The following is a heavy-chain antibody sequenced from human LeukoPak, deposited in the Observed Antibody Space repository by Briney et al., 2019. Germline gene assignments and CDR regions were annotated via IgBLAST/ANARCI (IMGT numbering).Heavy chain of an antibody. V-gene: IGHV3-21*01. CDR2: ISSSSSYI. J-gene: IGHJ4*02. CDR3: ARDRLRDNWNDDSFDY. Sequence: PGGSLRLSCAASGFTFSSYSMNWVRQAPGKGLEWVSSISSSSSYIYYADSVKGRFTISRDNAKNSLYLQMNSLRAEDTAVYYCARDRLRDNWNDDSFDYWAREPWSPSPQ. D-gene: IGHD1-1*01. CDR1: GFTFSSYS.